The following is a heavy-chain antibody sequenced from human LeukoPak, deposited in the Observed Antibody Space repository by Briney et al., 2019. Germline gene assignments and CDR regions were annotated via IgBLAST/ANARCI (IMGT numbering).Heavy chain of an antibody. CDR1: GFTFSNAW. Sequence: PGGSLRLSCAASGFTFSNAWMSWVRQAPGKGLEWVGRIKSKTDDETAEYAAPVKGRFTISRGDSKNTLYLQMNSLKTEDTGVYYCTTDLRWELPPTDYWGQGTLVTVSS. D-gene: IGHD1-26*01. V-gene: IGHV3-15*01. CDR3: TTDLRWELPPTDY. J-gene: IGHJ4*02. CDR2: IKSKTDDETA.